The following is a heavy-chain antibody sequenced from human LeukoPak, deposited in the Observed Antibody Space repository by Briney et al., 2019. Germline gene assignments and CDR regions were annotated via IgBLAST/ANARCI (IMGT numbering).Heavy chain of an antibody. J-gene: IGHJ3*02. CDR2: IYYSGST. CDR3: AGYTTVTTFDI. Sequence: TSETLSPTCTVSGGSISSYYWSWIRQPPGKGLEWIGYIYYSGSTNYNPSLKSRVTISVDTSKNQFSLKLSSVTAADTAVYYCAGYTTVTTFDIWGQGTMVTVSS. D-gene: IGHD4-17*01. V-gene: IGHV4-59*08. CDR1: GGSISSYY.